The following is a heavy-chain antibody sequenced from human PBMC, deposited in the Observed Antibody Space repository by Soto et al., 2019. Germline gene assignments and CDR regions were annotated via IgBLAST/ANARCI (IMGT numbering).Heavy chain of an antibody. Sequence: EVQLVETGGGLIQPGGSLRLSCAASGFSVGSNYMSWVRQAPGKGLEWVSVIYSGGTTHDADSVKGRFTISRDNSKNTLYLQMNSLRAEDTAMYYCARSSRGGNAGYFNLWGRGTLVTVSS. CDR2: IYSGGTT. CDR1: GFSVGSNY. V-gene: IGHV3-53*02. D-gene: IGHD2-15*01. J-gene: IGHJ2*01. CDR3: ARSSRGGNAGYFNL.